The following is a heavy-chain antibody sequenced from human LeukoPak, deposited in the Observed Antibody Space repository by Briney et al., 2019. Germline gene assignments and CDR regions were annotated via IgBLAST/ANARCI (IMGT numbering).Heavy chain of an antibody. Sequence: GGSLRLSCAASGFTFSSYSMNWVRQAPGKGLEWVSSISSSSSYIYYADSVKGRFTISRDNAKNSLYLQMNSLRAEDTAVYYCARGDSGSYFGTIDYWGQGTLVTVSS. CDR2: ISSSSSYI. CDR1: GFTFSSYS. J-gene: IGHJ4*02. CDR3: ARGDSGSYFGTIDY. V-gene: IGHV3-21*01. D-gene: IGHD1-26*01.